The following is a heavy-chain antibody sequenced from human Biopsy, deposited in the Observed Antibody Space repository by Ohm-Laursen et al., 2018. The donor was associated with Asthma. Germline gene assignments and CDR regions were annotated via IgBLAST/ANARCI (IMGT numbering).Heavy chain of an antibody. CDR2: IYWDDDK. D-gene: IGHD1-26*01. V-gene: IGHV2-5*02. J-gene: IGHJ4*02. Sequence: TQTLTLTCTFSGFSLSTSGGGVGWIRQPPGKALEWLGNIYWDDDKRYRPSLQSRLTITRDTPKGQVVLTMTNMGPVDTGTYYCVHTLVGLKAFDFWGQGTLVTVSS. CDR1: GFSLSTSGGG. CDR3: VHTLVGLKAFDF.